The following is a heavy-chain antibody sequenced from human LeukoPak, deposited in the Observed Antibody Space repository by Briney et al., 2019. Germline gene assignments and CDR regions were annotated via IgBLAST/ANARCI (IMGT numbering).Heavy chain of an antibody. CDR2: IYYSGSS. V-gene: IGHV4-30-4*01. J-gene: IGHJ5*02. CDR1: GGSISSGDYY. Sequence: SETLSLTCTVSGGSISSGDYYWNWIRQPPGKGLEWIGYIYYSGSSYYNPSLKSRVTISVDTSKNQFSLKLSSVTAADTAVYYCASYYYYDSSGYSPNWFDPWGQGTLVTVSS. CDR3: ASYYYYDSSGYSPNWFDP. D-gene: IGHD3-22*01.